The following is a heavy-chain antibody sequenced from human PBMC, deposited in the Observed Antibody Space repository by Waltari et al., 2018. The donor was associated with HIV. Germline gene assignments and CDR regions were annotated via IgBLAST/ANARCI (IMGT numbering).Heavy chain of an antibody. D-gene: IGHD2-15*01. CDR1: GYTFTSYG. Sequence: QVQLVQSGAEVKKPGASVKVSCKASGYTFTSYGISWVRQAPGQGLEWMGWISAYNGNTNYAQKLQGRVTMTTDTSTSTAYMELRSLRSDDTAVYYCARITQYCSGGSCYFGEGYFDYWGQGTLVTVSS. J-gene: IGHJ4*02. CDR2: ISAYNGNT. V-gene: IGHV1-18*01. CDR3: ARITQYCSGGSCYFGEGYFDY.